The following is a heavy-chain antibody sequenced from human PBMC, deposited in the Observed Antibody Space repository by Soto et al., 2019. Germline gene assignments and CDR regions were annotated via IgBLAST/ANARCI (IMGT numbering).Heavy chain of an antibody. Sequence: GGSLRLSCAASGFTFSSYSMNWVRQAPGKGLEWVSSISSSSSYIYYADSVKGRFTISRDNAKNSLYLQMNSLRAEDTAVYYCARECGSGYDCHYFGYWGQGTLVTVSS. CDR1: GFTFSSYS. CDR2: ISSSSSYI. D-gene: IGHD5-12*01. J-gene: IGHJ4*02. V-gene: IGHV3-21*01. CDR3: ARECGSGYDCHYFGY.